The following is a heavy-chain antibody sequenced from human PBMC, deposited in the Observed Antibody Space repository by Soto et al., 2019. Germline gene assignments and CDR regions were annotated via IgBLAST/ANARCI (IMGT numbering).Heavy chain of an antibody. CDR1: GYTFSNNW. D-gene: IGHD3-16*01. J-gene: IGHJ6*02. V-gene: IGHV5-10-1*01. CDR3: ARNMITFGGTPKSSDGDFGMDV. CDR2: IDPSGSYT. Sequence: GESLKISCQGSGYTFSNNWISWVRQKPGKGLEWMGKIDPSGSYTDYSPSFQGHVSLSVDKSVSTAYLQWSSLKASDSAIYYCARNMITFGGTPKSSDGDFGMDVWGHGTAVTVSS.